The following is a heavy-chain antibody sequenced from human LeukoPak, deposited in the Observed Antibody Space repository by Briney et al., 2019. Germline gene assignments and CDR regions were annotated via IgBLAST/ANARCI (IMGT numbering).Heavy chain of an antibody. V-gene: IGHV3-48*04. D-gene: IGHD5-12*01. Sequence: GGSLRLSCAASGFTFSSYWMSWVRQAPGKGLEWVSYISSSGSTIYYADSVKGRFTISRDNAKNSLYLQMNSLRAEDTAVYYCARESREGWLRNFDYWGQGTLVTVSS. CDR3: ARESREGWLRNFDY. CDR2: ISSSGSTI. J-gene: IGHJ4*02. CDR1: GFTFSSYW.